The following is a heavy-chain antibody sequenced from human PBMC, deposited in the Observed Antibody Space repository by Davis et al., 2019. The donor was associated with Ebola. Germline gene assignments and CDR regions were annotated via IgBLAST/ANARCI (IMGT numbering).Heavy chain of an antibody. J-gene: IGHJ6*02. CDR3: ARGGYYDSGGFKSRRKYYYGMDV. D-gene: IGHD3-22*01. CDR1: GFTFSSYA. V-gene: IGHV3-23*01. CDR2: ISGSGGST. Sequence: GGSLRLSCAASGFTFSSYAMSWVRQAPGKGLEWVSAISGSGGSTYYADSVKGRFTISRDNAKNTLYLQMNSLRAEDTAVYYCARGGYYDSGGFKSRRKYYYGMDVWGQGTTVTVSS.